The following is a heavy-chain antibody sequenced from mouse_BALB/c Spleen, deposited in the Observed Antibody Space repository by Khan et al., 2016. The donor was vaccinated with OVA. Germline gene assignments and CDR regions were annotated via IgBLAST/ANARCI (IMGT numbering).Heavy chain of an antibody. CDR2: ISYSGVT. CDR3: ARGNYYGYYFDY. CDR1: GYSITSGYA. V-gene: IGHV3-2*02. D-gene: IGHD1-1*01. Sequence: QFEQSGPGLVKPSQSLSLTCTVTGYSITSGYAWNWIRQFPGNKLEWMGYISYSGVTSYTPSLKSRISITRDTSKNQFFLQLNSVTTEDTATYYCARGNYYGYYFDYWGQGTTLTVSS. J-gene: IGHJ2*01.